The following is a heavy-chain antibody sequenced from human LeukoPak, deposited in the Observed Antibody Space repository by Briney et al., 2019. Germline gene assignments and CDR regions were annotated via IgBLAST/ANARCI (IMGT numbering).Heavy chain of an antibody. Sequence: GESLKISCKGYGYSFSGYWIAWVRQMPGKGLEWMGIIYPADSDTRYSPSFQGQVTISAEKPITTAYLQWSSLKASDTAMYYCATPHDATAYYYDSSGYFYWGQGTLVTVSS. CDR1: GYSFSGYW. CDR3: ATPHDATAYYYDSSGYFY. J-gene: IGHJ4*02. D-gene: IGHD3-22*01. CDR2: IYPADSDT. V-gene: IGHV5-51*04.